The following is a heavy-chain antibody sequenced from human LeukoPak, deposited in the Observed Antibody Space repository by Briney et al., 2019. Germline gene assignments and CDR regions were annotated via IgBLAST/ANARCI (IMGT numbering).Heavy chain of an antibody. CDR2: XNPNSGGT. D-gene: IGHD5-18*01. CDR1: GYTFTGYY. J-gene: IGHJ4*02. CDR3: ARDHYTGYSYGFDY. V-gene: IGHV1-2*02. Sequence: ASVKVSCKASGYTFTGYYMHWVRQAPGQGLEXXXXXNPNSGGTNYAQKFQGRVTMTRDTSISTAYMELSRLRSDDTAVYYCARDHYTGYSYGFDYWGQGTLVTVSS.